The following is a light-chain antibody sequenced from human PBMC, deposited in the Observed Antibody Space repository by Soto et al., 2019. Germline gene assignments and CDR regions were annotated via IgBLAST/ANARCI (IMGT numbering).Light chain of an antibody. CDR1: LSVLYKSNSKNH. CDR3: QQYFDVPFT. CDR2: WAS. J-gene: IGKJ4*01. V-gene: IGKV4-1*01. Sequence: DILMTQSTASLAVTLAESATMNSKCILSVLYKSNSKNHLAWYQQKPGQPPQLIIYWASTRESGVPERFSGSGSGTDFTLTISSLEAEDVAFYWCQQYFDVPFTFGGGTKVDI.